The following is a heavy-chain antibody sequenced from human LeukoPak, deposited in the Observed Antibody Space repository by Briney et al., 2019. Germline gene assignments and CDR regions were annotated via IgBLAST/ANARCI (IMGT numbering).Heavy chain of an antibody. D-gene: IGHD3-22*01. CDR3: AGAHDSSGYYSDAFDI. CDR1: GYTFTGYY. Sequence: ASVKVSCKASGYTFTGYYMHWVRQAPGQGLEWMGWINPNSGGTNYAQKFQGRVTMTRDTSISTAYMELSRLRSDDTAVYYCAGAHDSSGYYSDAFDIWGQGTMVTVSS. CDR2: INPNSGGT. J-gene: IGHJ3*02. V-gene: IGHV1-2*02.